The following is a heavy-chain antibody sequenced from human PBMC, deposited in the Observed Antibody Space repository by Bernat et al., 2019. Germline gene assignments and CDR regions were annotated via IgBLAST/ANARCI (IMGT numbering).Heavy chain of an antibody. V-gene: IGHV3-30*02. J-gene: IGHJ4*02. CDR2: IQYDGSNK. CDR1: GFTFGIYV. D-gene: IGHD1-26*01. CDR3: SRGLGTVGTTTLDY. Sequence: QVQLVESGGGVVQPGGSLRLSCAASGFTFGIYVMHWVRQAPGKGLEWVAFIQYDGSNKYYADSVKGRFTISRDNSKNTLYLQMNSLRAEDTAVYYCSRGLGTVGTTTLDYWGRGTLVTVSS.